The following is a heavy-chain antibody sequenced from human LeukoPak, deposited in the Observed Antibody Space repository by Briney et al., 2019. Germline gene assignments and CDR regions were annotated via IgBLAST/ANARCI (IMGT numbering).Heavy chain of an antibody. CDR2: IYYSGST. J-gene: IGHJ4*02. D-gene: IGHD3-22*01. CDR3: ARVYYDSSGYLGYFDY. Sequence: SETLSLTCAVSGGSISSSHWWSWVRQPPGKGLEWIGYIYYSGSTNYNPSLKSRVTISVDTSKNQFSLKLSSVTAADTAVYYCARVYYDSSGYLGYFDYWGQGTLVTVSS. CDR1: GGSISSSHW. V-gene: IGHV4-4*02.